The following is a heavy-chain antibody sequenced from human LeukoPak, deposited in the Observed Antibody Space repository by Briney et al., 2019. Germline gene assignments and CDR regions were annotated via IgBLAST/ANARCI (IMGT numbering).Heavy chain of an antibody. J-gene: IGHJ3*02. CDR1: GFTFSSYE. CDR2: ISSSGSTI. V-gene: IGHV3-48*03. CDR3: ATEKLGVDALDI. D-gene: IGHD7-27*01. Sequence: GGSLRLSCAASGFTFSSYEMNWVRQAPGKGLEWVSYISSSGSTIYYADSVKGRFTISRDNSKNSVFLQMNRLRTEDTAFYYCATEKLGVDALDIWGQGTMVTVSS.